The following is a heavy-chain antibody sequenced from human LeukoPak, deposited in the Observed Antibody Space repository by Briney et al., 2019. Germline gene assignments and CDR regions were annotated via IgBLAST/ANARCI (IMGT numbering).Heavy chain of an antibody. CDR1: GDSFSSNSAA. V-gene: IGHV6-1*01. J-gene: IGHJ4*02. Sequence: SQTLSLTCAISGDSFSSNSAAWNWSRQSPSRGLEWLERTYYRSKLYNDYAESVKIRITINPDTSKNQFSLQLNSVTPEDTAVYYCARGRGGYSFDYWGQGTLVTVSS. CDR2: TYYRSKLYN. CDR3: ARGRGGYSFDY. D-gene: IGHD1-26*01.